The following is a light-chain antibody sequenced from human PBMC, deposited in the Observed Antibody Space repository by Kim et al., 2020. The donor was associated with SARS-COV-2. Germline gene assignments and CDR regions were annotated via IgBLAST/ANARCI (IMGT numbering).Light chain of an antibody. CDR1: KLGDKH. Sequence: SYELTQPPSVSVSPGQTASITCSGDKLGDKHTSWYQQKPGQSPVLVIYHNRQRPSGIPERFSGSNSGNTATLSISGTQAMDEADYYCQAWDTNTYVFGTG. V-gene: IGLV3-1*01. J-gene: IGLJ1*01. CDR2: HNR. CDR3: QAWDTNTYV.